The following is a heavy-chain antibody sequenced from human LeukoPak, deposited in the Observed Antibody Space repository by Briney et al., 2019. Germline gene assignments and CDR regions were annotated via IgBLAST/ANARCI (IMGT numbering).Heavy chain of an antibody. CDR1: RYTFTTYA. J-gene: IGHJ3*02. V-gene: IGHV7-4-1*02. D-gene: IGHD4-23*01. CDR3: ARGTYGGNSGDTFDI. CDR2: INTNTGNP. Sequence: ASVKVSCTASRYTFTTYAMNWVRQAPGQGLEWMGWINTNTGNPTYAQGFTGRFVFSLDTSVSTAYLQISSLKAEDTAVYYCARGTYGGNSGDTFDIWGQGTMVTVYS.